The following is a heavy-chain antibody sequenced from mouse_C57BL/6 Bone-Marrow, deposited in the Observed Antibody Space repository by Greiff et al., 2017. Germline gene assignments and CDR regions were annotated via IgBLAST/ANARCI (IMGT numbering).Heavy chain of an antibody. D-gene: IGHD3-2*02. V-gene: IGHV1-55*01. CDR3: ARQLRGWFAY. Sequence: QVQLQQPGAELVKPGASVTMSCKASGYTFTSYWITWVKQRPGQGLEWIGDIYPGSGSTNYHEKFKSKATLTVDTSSRTAYMQLSRLTSEDSAVYDAARQLRGWFAYWGQGTLVTVSA. CDR2: IYPGSGST. J-gene: IGHJ3*01. CDR1: GYTFTSYW.